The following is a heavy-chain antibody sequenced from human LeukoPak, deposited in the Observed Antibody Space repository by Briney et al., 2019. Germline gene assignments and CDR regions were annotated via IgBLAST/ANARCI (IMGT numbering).Heavy chain of an antibody. CDR2: ISYDGSNK. CDR3: AKDIVVVAATLYYYYGMDV. J-gene: IGHJ6*02. D-gene: IGHD2-15*01. Sequence: GRSLRLSCAASGFTFSSYGMHWVRQAPGKGLEWVAVISYDGSNKYYADSVKGRFTISRDNSKNTLYLQMNSLRAEDTAVYCCAKDIVVVAATLYYYYGMDVWGQGTTVTVSS. CDR1: GFTFSSYG. V-gene: IGHV3-30*18.